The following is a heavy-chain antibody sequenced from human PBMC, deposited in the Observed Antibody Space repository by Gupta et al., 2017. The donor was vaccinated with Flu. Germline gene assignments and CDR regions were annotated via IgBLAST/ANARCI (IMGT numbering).Heavy chain of an antibody. CDR2: IHSSGYT. CDR3: ARGTMTRGEVMVISHPEY. J-gene: IGHJ4*02. Sequence: QVQLQESGPGLVKPSQTLSLTCTVSGGSITSNSYYWGWIRQSAGKGLEWIGRIHSSGYTNYNPSLGSRVTISRDTSANQISLKLYSVTAADTAVYYWARGTMTRGEVMVISHPEYWGQGTRGTVSS. CDR1: GGSITSNSYY. V-gene: IGHV4-61*02. D-gene: IGHD3-22*01.